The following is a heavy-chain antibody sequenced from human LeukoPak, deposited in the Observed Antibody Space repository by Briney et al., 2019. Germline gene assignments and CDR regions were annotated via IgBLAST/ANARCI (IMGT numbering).Heavy chain of an antibody. Sequence: QPGRSLRLSCAASGFAFSTYAMYWVRQAPGKGLEWVTVIWYDGSNKYYADSVKGRFTISRDNFKNTLYLQMNSLRAEDTAVYYCARGAYCSDDSCPGAFDIWGQGTMVTLSS. CDR1: GFAFSTYA. CDR2: IWYDGSNK. J-gene: IGHJ3*02. V-gene: IGHV3-33*01. CDR3: ARGAYCSDDSCPGAFDI. D-gene: IGHD2-15*01.